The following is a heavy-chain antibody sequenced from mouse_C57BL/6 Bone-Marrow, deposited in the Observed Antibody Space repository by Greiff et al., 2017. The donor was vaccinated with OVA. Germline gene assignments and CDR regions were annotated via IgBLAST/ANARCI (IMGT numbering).Heavy chain of an antibody. CDR3: ERGGSSFDY. J-gene: IGHJ2*01. CDR2: INPGSGGT. D-gene: IGHD1-1*01. Sequence: VQLQQSGAELVRPGTSVKVSCKASGYAFTNYLIEWVKQRPGQGLEWIGVINPGSGGTNYNEKFKGKATLTADKSSSTAYMQLSSLTSDDSAVYFCERGGSSFDYWGQGTTLTVSS. CDR1: GYAFTNYL. V-gene: IGHV1-54*01.